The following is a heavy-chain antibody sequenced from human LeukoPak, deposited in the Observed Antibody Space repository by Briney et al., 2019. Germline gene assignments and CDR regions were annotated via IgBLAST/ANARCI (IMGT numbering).Heavy chain of an antibody. D-gene: IGHD3-10*01. CDR3: ARDRGGLWFGELPSDY. J-gene: IGHJ4*02. V-gene: IGHV3-30*02. CDR1: GFTFSTYG. CDR2: MRYGGSDK. Sequence: GGSLRLSCAASGFTFSTYGIHWVRQAPGKGLEWVAFMRYGGSDKYYADSVKGRFTISRDNSKSTLYLQMNSLRAEDTAVYYCARDRGGLWFGELPSDYWGQGTLVTVSS.